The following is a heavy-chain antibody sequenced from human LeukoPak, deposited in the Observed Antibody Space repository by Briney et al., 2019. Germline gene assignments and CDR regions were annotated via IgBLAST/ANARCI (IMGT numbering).Heavy chain of an antibody. CDR3: ARGEMTGDIIDY. CDR1: GGSISSYY. J-gene: IGHJ4*02. V-gene: IGHV4-59*12. CDR2: IYYSGST. D-gene: IGHD3-9*01. Sequence: SETLSLTCTVSGGSISSYYWSWIRQPPGKGLEWIGYIYYSGSTNYNPSLKSRVTISVDTSKNQFSLKLSSVTAADTAVYYCARGEMTGDIIDYWGQGTLVTVSS.